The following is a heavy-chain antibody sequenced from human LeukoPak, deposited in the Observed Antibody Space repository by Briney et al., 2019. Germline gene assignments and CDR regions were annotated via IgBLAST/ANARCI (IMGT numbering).Heavy chain of an antibody. Sequence: PPGGSLRLSCAASGFTFSSYAMHWVRQAPGKGLEWVAVISYDGSNKYYADSVKGRFTISRDNSKNTLYLQMNSLRAEDTAVYYCARELGDSSSWYYFDYWGQGTLVTVSS. CDR3: ARELGDSSSWYYFDY. CDR1: GFTFSSYA. J-gene: IGHJ4*02. CDR2: ISYDGSNK. D-gene: IGHD6-13*01. V-gene: IGHV3-30*04.